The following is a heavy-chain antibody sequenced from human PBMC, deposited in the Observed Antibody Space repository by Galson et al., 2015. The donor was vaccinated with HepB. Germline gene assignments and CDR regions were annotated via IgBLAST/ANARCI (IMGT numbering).Heavy chain of an antibody. V-gene: IGHV3-53*01. J-gene: IGHJ4*02. D-gene: IGHD2-21*01. Sequence: GGTTFYADSVKGRFTISRDDSKNTLYLEMNRLRDEDTALYYCAKSGTCGGDCYSDSWGQGTLVTVSS. CDR3: AKSGTCGGDCYSDS. CDR2: GGTT.